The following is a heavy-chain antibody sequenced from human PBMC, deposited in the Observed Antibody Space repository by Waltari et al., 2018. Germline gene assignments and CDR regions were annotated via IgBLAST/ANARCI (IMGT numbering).Heavy chain of an antibody. CDR1: GGSISSYY. V-gene: IGHV4-59*01. Sequence: QVQLQESGPGLVKPSETLSLTCTVPGGSISSYYWSWIRQPPGKGLEWIGYIYYSGSTNYNPSLKSRVTISVDTSKNQFSRKLSSVTAADTAVYYCASSPMIVGRFDPWGQGTLVTVSS. J-gene: IGHJ5*02. D-gene: IGHD3-22*01. CDR2: IYYSGST. CDR3: ASSPMIVGRFDP.